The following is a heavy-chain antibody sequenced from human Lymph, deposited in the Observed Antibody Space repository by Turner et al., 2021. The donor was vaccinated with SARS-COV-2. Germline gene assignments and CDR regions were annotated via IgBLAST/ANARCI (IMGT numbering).Heavy chain of an antibody. V-gene: IGHV4-39*01. D-gene: IGHD3-3*01. CDR1: GGSFIRSSFC. CDR2: INYRGRA. Sequence: QLQLRESGAPRLKPSGTHSPPSSTSGGSFIRSSFCWGWFRQPPGKGVEVIGSINYRGRAYYSPALKTGDTISGDTSKNQFSLKLGAVTAADTAVYYCSRNDYDFWSGYFSVSAFGIWGQGTIVTVTS. CDR3: SRNDYDFWSGYFSVSAFGI. J-gene: IGHJ3*02.